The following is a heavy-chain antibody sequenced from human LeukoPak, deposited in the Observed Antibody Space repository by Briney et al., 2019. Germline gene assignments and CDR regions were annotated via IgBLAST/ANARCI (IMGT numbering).Heavy chain of an antibody. CDR2: ISGSGGST. CDR3: AKGPSRQWPLNYYYYGMDV. V-gene: IGHV3-23*01. D-gene: IGHD6-19*01. J-gene: IGHJ6*02. Sequence: GSLRLSCAASGFTFSSYAMSWVRQAPGKGLEWVSAISGSGGSTYYADSVKGRFTISRDNSKNTLYLQMNSLRAEDTAVYYCAKGPSRQWPLNYYYYGMDVWGQGTTVTVSS. CDR1: GFTFSSYA.